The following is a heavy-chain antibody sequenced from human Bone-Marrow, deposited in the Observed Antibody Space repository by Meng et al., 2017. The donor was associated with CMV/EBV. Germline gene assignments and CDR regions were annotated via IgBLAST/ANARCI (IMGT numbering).Heavy chain of an antibody. V-gene: IGHV3-30-3*01. CDR2: ISYDGSNK. CDR1: GFTFSSYA. CDR3: ARVGVPAAIGYYYGMAV. D-gene: IGHD2-2*02. Sequence: GGSLRLSCAASGFTFSSYAMHWVRQAPGKGLEWVAVISYDGSNKYYADSVKDRFTISRDNSKNTLYLQMNSLRAEDTAVYYCARVGVPAAIGYYYGMAVWGPGNTVNIAS. J-gene: IGHJ6*02.